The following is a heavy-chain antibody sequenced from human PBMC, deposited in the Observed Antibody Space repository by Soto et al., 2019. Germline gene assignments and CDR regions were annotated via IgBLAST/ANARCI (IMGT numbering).Heavy chain of an antibody. Sequence: QVQLVQSGAEVKKPGSSVKVSCRTYGGTFKNYGFSWVRQAPGQGLEWMGGIIPMFGTANYGQIFQGRLTITADESTSTAYMELSSLKSEDTAVYYCAGEVGGTGLHFWGQGTLVIVSS. D-gene: IGHD3-9*01. CDR2: IIPMFGTA. J-gene: IGHJ4*02. CDR1: GGTFKNYG. V-gene: IGHV1-69*12. CDR3: AGEVGGTGLHF.